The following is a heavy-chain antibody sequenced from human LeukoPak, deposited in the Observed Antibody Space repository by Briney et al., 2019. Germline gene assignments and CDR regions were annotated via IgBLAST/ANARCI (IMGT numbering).Heavy chain of an antibody. J-gene: IGHJ4*02. D-gene: IGHD7-27*01. V-gene: IGHV3-30*02. CDR1: GFTFSSYN. Sequence: GGSLRLSCAASGFTFSSYNMHWVRQAPGKRLEWVAFIRYDGSNKYYADSVKGRFTISRDNSKNTLFLQMNSLRPEDTAVHYCAKDFGWGFDYWGQGTLVTVSS. CDR2: IRYDGSNK. CDR3: AKDFGWGFDY.